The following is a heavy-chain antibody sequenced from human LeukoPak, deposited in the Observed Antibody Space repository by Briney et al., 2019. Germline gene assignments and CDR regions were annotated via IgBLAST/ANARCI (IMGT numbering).Heavy chain of an antibody. CDR3: ARGGGGNSDFLTTYTGASLSFDY. Sequence: GGSLRLSCAASGFTFSSYWMHWVRQAPGKGLQWVSSLGISGGYTWYAGSVKGRFTISRDSFKNTLYLQMNSLGAEDTAVYYCARGGGGNSDFLTTYTGASLSFDYWGQGALVTVSS. CDR2: LGISGGYT. CDR1: GFTFSSYW. V-gene: IGHV3-23*01. D-gene: IGHD3-9*01. J-gene: IGHJ4*02.